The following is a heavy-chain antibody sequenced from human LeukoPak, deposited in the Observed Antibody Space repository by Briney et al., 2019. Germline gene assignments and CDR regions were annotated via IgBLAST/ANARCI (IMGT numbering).Heavy chain of an antibody. Sequence: GGSLRLSCAASGFNFSDYYIHWIRQAPGKGLEWVSYVSSSGRTTYYTESVKGRFTISRDNAKNSLYLQMTSLRVEDTAMFYCARDLTSGWLTADYWGQGTLVTVPS. V-gene: IGHV3-11*01. CDR1: GFNFSDYY. CDR2: VSSSGRTT. D-gene: IGHD6-19*01. CDR3: ARDLTSGWLTADY. J-gene: IGHJ4*02.